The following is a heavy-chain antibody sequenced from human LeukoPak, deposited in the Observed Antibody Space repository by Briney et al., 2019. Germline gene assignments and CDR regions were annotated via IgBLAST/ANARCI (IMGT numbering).Heavy chain of an antibody. D-gene: IGHD6-13*01. CDR2: ISSSSSHI. Sequence: GGSLRLSCAASGFTFSSYSMNWVRQAPGKGLEWVSSISSSSSHIYYADSVKGRFTISRDNAKNSLYLRMNSLRAEDTAVYYCARGQQQLNVDYWGQGTLVTVSS. CDR1: GFTFSSYS. CDR3: ARGQQQLNVDY. V-gene: IGHV3-21*01. J-gene: IGHJ4*02.